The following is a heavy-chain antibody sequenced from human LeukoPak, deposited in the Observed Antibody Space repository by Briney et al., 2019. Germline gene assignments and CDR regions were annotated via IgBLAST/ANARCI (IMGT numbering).Heavy chain of an antibody. Sequence: GGSLRLSCAASGFTFSSYSMNWVRQAPGKGLEWVSSISSSSSYIYYADSVKGRFTISRDNAKNSLYLQMNSLRAEDTAVYYCARELIAEYSSSGFDYWGQGTLVTVSP. CDR1: GFTFSSYS. D-gene: IGHD6-6*01. V-gene: IGHV3-21*01. J-gene: IGHJ4*02. CDR2: ISSSSSYI. CDR3: ARELIAEYSSSGFDY.